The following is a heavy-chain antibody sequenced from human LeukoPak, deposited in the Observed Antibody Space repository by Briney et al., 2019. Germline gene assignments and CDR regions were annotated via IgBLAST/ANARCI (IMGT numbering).Heavy chain of an antibody. D-gene: IGHD5-12*01. CDR1: GFTFSSYA. Sequence: GGSLRLSCAASGFTFSSYAMSWVRQAPGKGLEWVSAISGSGGSTYYADSVKGRFTISRDNSKNTLYLQMNSLRAEDTAVYYCARAGGYSGYDGYFDYWGQGTLVTVSS. CDR3: ARAGGYSGYDGYFDY. J-gene: IGHJ4*02. CDR2: ISGSGGST. V-gene: IGHV3-23*01.